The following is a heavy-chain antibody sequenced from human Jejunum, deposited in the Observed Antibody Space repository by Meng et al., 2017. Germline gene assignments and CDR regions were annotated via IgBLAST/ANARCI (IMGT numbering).Heavy chain of an antibody. CDR2: INTRTGGT. Sequence: QVPLGQSAAEVKEPGASVKVSFKASGYTFTDYYLYWVRQAPGQGLEWMGRINTRTGGTIYTQKFYGRVTMTRDTSISTAYMELSRLRSDDTAVYYCARELISYAFDYWGQGSLVTVSS. V-gene: IGHV1-2*06. CDR1: GYTFTDYY. CDR3: ARELISYAFDY. D-gene: IGHD1-26*01. J-gene: IGHJ4*02.